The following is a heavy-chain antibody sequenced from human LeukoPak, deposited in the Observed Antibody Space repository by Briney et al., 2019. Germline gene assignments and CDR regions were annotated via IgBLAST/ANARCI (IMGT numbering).Heavy chain of an antibody. CDR3: ARDSAMARGDFDY. CDR2: INTNTGNP. J-gene: IGHJ4*02. V-gene: IGHV7-4-1*02. CDR1: GYSFTTYA. Sequence: ASVKVSCKTSGYSFTTYAINWVRQAPGQGLEWMGWINTNTGNPTYAQGFTGRFVFSLDTSVSTAYLQISSLKAEDTAVYYCARDSAMARGDFDYWGQGTLVTVSS. D-gene: IGHD5-18*01.